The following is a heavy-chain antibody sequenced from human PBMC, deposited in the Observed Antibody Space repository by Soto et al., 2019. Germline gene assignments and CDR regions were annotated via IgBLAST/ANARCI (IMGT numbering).Heavy chain of an antibody. V-gene: IGHV4-34*01. D-gene: IGHD3-10*01. CDR2: INQSGTT. Sequence: PSETLSLTCAVNGGSFREYYWSWLRQPPGKGLEWIGEINQSGTTPYNPSLKRRINISIDTSKNQFSLNLTSVTAADTATYYCARDIITVIGGEIYFYFGMDVCGEGTTVTVSS. J-gene: IGHJ6*04. CDR1: GGSFREYY. CDR3: ARDIITVIGGEIYFYFGMDV.